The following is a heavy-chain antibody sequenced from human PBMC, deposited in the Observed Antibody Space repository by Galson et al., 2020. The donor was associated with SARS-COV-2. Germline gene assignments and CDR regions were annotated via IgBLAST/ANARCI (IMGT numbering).Heavy chain of an antibody. CDR1: GFTFSTYW. J-gene: IGHJ6*02. V-gene: IGHV3-74*01. CDR2: INSDGIIT. D-gene: IGHD6-13*01. CDR3: ARDLQTLPYSSSRYYYGMDV. Sequence: ALHGESLKISCAASGFTFSTYWMHWVRQAPGKGLLWVSRINSDGIITRYADSVKGRFTISRDNAKNTLYLQMNSLRAEDTAVYYCARDLQTLPYSSSRYYYGMDVWGQGTTVTVSS.